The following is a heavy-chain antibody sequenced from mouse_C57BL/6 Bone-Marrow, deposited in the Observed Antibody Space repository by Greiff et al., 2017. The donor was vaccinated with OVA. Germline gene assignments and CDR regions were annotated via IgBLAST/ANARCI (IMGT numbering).Heavy chain of an antibody. V-gene: IGHV1-82*01. J-gene: IGHJ4*01. CDR2: IYPGDGDT. CDR3: ARSEYYYAMDY. CDR1: GYAFSSSW. Sequence: VQLQQSGPELVKPGASVKISCKASGYAFSSSWMNWVKQRPGQGLEWIGRIYPGDGDTNYNGKFKGKATLTADKSSSTAYMQLSSLTSEDSAVYFCARSEYYYAMDYWGQGTSVTVSS.